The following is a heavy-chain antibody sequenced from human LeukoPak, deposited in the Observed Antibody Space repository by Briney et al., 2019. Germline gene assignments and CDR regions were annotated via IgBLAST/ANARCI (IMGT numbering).Heavy chain of an antibody. Sequence: ASVKVSCKASGYTFTSYYMHWVRQAPGQGLEWMGIINPSGGSTSYAQKFQGRVTMTRDTSTRTVYMEVSSLRSEDTAVYYCARVGYCSSTSCYQHYYYYMDVWGKGTTVTVSS. J-gene: IGHJ6*03. D-gene: IGHD2-2*01. CDR1: GYTFTSYY. CDR3: ARVGYCSSTSCYQHYYYYMDV. V-gene: IGHV1-46*01. CDR2: INPSGGST.